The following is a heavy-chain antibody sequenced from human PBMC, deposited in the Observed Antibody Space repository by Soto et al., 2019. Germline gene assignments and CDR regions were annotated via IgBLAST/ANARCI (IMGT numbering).Heavy chain of an antibody. J-gene: IGHJ4*02. D-gene: IGHD2-15*01. Sequence: EVQLVESGGGLVQPGGSLRLSCVASGFTFSSYWMSWVRQAPGKGLEWVANIKEDGSEKYYVDSVKGRFTMSRDNAKNSVYLQMISLRAEDTAVYYCARHESNYWDYWGQGTLATVSS. CDR1: GFTFSSYW. CDR3: ARHESNYWDY. CDR2: IKEDGSEK. V-gene: IGHV3-7*01.